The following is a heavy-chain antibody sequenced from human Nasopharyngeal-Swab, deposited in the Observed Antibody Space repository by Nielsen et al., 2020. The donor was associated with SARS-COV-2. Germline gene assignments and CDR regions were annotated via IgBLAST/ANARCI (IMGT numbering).Heavy chain of an antibody. CDR2: ISYDGSNK. CDR3: ARGHLAVACFDY. CDR1: GFTFSSYA. V-gene: IGHV3-30-3*01. J-gene: IGHJ4*02. D-gene: IGHD6-19*01. Sequence: GESLKISCAASGFTFSSYAMHWVRQAPGKGLEWVAVISYDGSNKYYADSVKGRFTISRDNSKNTLYLQMSSLRAEDTAVYYCARGHLAVACFDYWGQGTLVTVSS.